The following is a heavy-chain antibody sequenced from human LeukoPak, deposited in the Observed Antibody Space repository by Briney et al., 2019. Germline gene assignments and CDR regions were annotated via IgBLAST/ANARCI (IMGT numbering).Heavy chain of an antibody. D-gene: IGHD3-3*01. J-gene: IGHJ4*02. CDR3: ARSRQNDFWSGYYKDY. CDR2: ISAYNGNT. Sequence: ASVKVSCKASGYTFSSYGISWVRQAPGQGLEWMGWISAYNGNTNYAQKLQGRVTMTTDTSTSTAYMELRSLRSDDTAVYYCARSRQNDFWSGYYKDYWGQGTLVTVSS. CDR1: GYTFSSYG. V-gene: IGHV1-18*01.